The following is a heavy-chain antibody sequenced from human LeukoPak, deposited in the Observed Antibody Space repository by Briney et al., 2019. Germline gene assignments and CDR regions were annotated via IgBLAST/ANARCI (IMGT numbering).Heavy chain of an antibody. CDR2: ISPYKGNT. J-gene: IGHJ4*02. V-gene: IGHV1-18*01. Sequence: VASVNVSCKASGYTFTNYGITWVRQAPGQGLEWMGWISPYKGNTNYAQKFQGRVTMTTDTSTRTAYMELRNLRSDDTALYYCATEGGWQPTDYGDHVYWGQGTLVTVSS. CDR1: GYTFTNYG. CDR3: ATEGGWQPTDYGDHVY. D-gene: IGHD4-17*01.